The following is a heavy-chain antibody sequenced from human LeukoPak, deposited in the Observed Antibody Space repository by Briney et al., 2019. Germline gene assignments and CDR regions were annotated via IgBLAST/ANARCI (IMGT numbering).Heavy chain of an antibody. CDR2: ISGSGGST. CDR1: GFTFSSYA. CDR3: AKYFSSSGYSASFDY. Sequence: GGSPRLSCAASGFTFSSYAMSWVRQAPGKGLEWVSAISGSGGSTYYADSVKGRFTISRDNSKNTLYLQMNSLRAEDTAVYYCAKYFSSSGYSASFDYWGQGTLVTVSS. J-gene: IGHJ4*02. V-gene: IGHV3-23*01. D-gene: IGHD3-22*01.